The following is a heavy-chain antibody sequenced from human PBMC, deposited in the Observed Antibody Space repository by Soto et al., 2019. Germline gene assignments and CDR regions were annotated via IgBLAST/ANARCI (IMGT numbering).Heavy chain of an antibody. Sequence: EVQLVESGGGLVQPGGSLRLSCAASGFTFSNNDMHWVRQVTGIGLEWVSGIGTAGDTYYPGSVKGRFTISRENAKNSLYLQMNSLRAGDTAVYYCARDGGLSSGLNYHYMDVWGKGTTVTVSS. CDR2: IGTAGDT. CDR1: GFTFSNND. CDR3: ARDGGLSSGLNYHYMDV. D-gene: IGHD6-25*01. J-gene: IGHJ6*03. V-gene: IGHV3-13*01.